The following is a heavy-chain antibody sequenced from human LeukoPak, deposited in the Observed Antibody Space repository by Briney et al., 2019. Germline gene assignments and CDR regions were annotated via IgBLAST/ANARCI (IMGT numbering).Heavy chain of an antibody. J-gene: IGHJ3*02. Sequence: GESLKISCKGSGYSFTSYWIGWVRQMPGKGLEWMGIIYPGDSDTRYSPSFQGQVTISADKSISTAYLQWSGLKASDTAMYYCARHPLFWQQWHRDASMDAFDIWGQGTMVTVSS. V-gene: IGHV5-51*01. D-gene: IGHD3-9*01. CDR3: ARHPLFWQQWHRDASMDAFDI. CDR1: GYSFTSYW. CDR2: IYPGDSDT.